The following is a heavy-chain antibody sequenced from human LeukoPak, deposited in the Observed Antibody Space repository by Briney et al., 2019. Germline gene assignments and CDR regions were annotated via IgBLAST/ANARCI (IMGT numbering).Heavy chain of an antibody. D-gene: IGHD3-22*01. V-gene: IGHV3-23*01. CDR1: GLTFSIYV. CDR3: AKWDTYYDSSGYYFY. Sequence: SGGSLRLSCAASGLTFSIYVMSWRRQAPGRGLEWVSPISTTSGTTYYADSVKGRFTISRDNSKNTLYLVMNSVRAEDTAVYYCAKWDTYYDSSGYYFYWGQGTLVTVSS. J-gene: IGHJ4*02. CDR2: ISTTSGTT.